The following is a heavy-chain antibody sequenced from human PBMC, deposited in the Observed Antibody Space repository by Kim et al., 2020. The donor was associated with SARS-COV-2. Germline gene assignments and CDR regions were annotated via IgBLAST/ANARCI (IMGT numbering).Heavy chain of an antibody. J-gene: IGHJ4*02. Sequence: GSPNNNPSLKSRVTISVEPSKNQFSLKLTSVTAADTAVYYCARGVPGYWGQGTLVTVSS. CDR2: GSP. V-gene: IGHV4-34*01. CDR3: ARGVPGY.